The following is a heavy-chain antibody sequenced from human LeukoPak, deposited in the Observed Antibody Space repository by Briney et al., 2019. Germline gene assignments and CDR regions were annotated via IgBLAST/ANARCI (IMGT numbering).Heavy chain of an antibody. CDR3: ATELTVVVPAAHLDY. J-gene: IGHJ4*02. CDR2: ISSSGSTI. Sequence: GGSLRLSCAASGFTFSSYEMNWVRQAPGKGLEWVSYISSSGSTIYYADSVKGRFTISRDNAKNSLYLQMNSLRAQATAVYYRATELTVVVPAAHLDYWGQGTLVTVSS. CDR1: GFTFSSYE. D-gene: IGHD2-2*01. V-gene: IGHV3-48*03.